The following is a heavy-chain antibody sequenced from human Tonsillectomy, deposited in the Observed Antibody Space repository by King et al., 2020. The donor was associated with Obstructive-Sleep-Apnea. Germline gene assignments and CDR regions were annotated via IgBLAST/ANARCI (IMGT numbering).Heavy chain of an antibody. CDR1: GASISSGLYF. J-gene: IGHJ4*02. D-gene: IGHD1-26*01. CDR2: IYYSGST. Sequence: VQLQESGPGLVKPSQTLSLTCSVSGASISSGLYFWSWIRQHPGKGLEWIGYIYYSGSTYYNPSLKSRGTILVDTSENQFSLKLSSVTAADTAVYYCARATPWGRYSPRQYDFWGQGALVTVSS. V-gene: IGHV4-31*03. CDR3: ARATPWGRYSPRQYDF.